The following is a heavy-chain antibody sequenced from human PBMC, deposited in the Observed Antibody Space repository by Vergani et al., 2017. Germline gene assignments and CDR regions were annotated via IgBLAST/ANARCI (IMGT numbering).Heavy chain of an antibody. CDR3: ARMMYRDEASTGYRLEGMDI. CDR1: GGSFNTYY. J-gene: IGHJ6*02. V-gene: IGHV4-59*13. D-gene: IGHD3-9*01. CDR2: IYSTGST. Sequence: QVQLEESGPGLVKPSETLSLTCTVPGGSFNTYYWSWIRQSPGKGLEWIGYIYSTGSTNYNPSLNSRVTMSVDTSKNQFSLKLRSVTAADTAVYFCARMMYRDEASTGYRLEGMDIWGQGTTVTISS.